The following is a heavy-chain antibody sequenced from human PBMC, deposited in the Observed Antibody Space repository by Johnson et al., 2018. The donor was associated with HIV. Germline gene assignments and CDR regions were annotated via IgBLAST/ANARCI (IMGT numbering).Heavy chain of an antibody. CDR2: ISSNGGST. J-gene: IGHJ3*01. Sequence: VQLVESGGGLIQPGGSLRLSCAASGFTFRSYAMHWVRQAPGKGLEYVSAISSNGGSTYYADSVKGRFTISRDNSKNTLYLQMDSLRAEDMAVYYCTIPYYYDSGGYQWGQGTMVTVSS. V-gene: IGHV3-64*07. CDR1: GFTFRSYA. D-gene: IGHD3-22*01. CDR3: TIPYYYDSGGYQ.